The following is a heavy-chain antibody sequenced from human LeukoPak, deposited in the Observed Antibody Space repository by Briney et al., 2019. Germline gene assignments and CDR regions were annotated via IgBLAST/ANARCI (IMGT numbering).Heavy chain of an antibody. V-gene: IGHV3-9*01. D-gene: IGHD3-10*01. CDR1: GFTFDDYA. Sequence: GRSLRLSCAASGFTFDDYAMHWVRQAPGKGLEWVSGISWNSGSIGYADSVKGRFTISRDNAKNTLYLQMNSLRAEDTAVYYCATEPRGVRGVIIRKNWGQGTLVTVSS. J-gene: IGHJ4*02. CDR3: ATEPRGVRGVIIRKN. CDR2: ISWNSGSI.